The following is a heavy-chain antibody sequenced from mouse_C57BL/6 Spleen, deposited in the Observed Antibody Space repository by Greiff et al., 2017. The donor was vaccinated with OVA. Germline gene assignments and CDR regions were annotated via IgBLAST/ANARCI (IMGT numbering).Heavy chain of an antibody. V-gene: IGHV1-72*01. CDR3: ASEITTVGGYFDY. CDR1: GYTFTSYW. CDR2: IAPNSGGT. Sequence: QVQLQQPGAELVKPGASVKLSCKASGYTFTSYWMHWVKQRPGRGLEWIGRIAPNSGGTKYNEKFKSKATLTVDKPSSTAYMQLSSLTSEDSAVYYCASEITTVGGYFDYWGQGTTLTVSS. J-gene: IGHJ2*01. D-gene: IGHD1-1*01.